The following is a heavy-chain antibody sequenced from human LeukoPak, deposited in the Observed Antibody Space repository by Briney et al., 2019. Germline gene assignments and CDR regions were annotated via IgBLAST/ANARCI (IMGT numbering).Heavy chain of an antibody. D-gene: IGHD2-21*01. V-gene: IGHV4-59*01. J-gene: IGHJ6*04. CDR2: IHYSGST. Sequence: TPSETLSLTCTVSGGSINNYYWSWIRQPPGKGLEWIGYIHYSGSTNYNPSLKSRVTISVDTSKNQFSLKLSSVTAADTAVYYCARGEIILGDVWGKGTTVTISS. CDR1: GGSINNYY. CDR3: ARGEIILGDV.